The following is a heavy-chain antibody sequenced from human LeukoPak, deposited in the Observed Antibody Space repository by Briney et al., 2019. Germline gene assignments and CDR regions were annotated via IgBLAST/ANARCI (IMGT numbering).Heavy chain of an antibody. D-gene: IGHD3-22*01. CDR3: AREFAPYYYDSSGYWAHAFDI. CDR2: IYTSGST. V-gene: IGHV4-4*07. J-gene: IGHJ3*02. CDR1: GGSISSYY. Sequence: SETLSLTCTVSGGSISSYYWGWIRQPAGKGLEWIGRIYTSGSTNYNPSLKSRVTMSVDTSKNQFSLKLSSVTAADTAVYYCAREFAPYYYDSSGYWAHAFDIWGQGTMVTVSS.